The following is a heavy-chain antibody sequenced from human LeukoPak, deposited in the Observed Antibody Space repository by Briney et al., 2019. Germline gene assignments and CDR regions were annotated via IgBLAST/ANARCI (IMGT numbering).Heavy chain of an antibody. CDR2: MYHSSGAT. CDR1: GASTASDY. CDR3: VRLKLGAYFDL. Sequence: SETLSLTCTVSGASTASDYWSWIRQPPGKRLEWIGYMYHSSGATAYNPSLASRGTISVDTSKNQSSLKLRSVTAADTAVYYCVRLKLGAYFDLWGRGTLVTVSS. V-gene: IGHV4-59*08. J-gene: IGHJ2*01. D-gene: IGHD3-16*01.